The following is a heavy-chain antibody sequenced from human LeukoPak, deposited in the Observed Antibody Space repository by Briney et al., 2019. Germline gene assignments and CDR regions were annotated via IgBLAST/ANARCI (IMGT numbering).Heavy chain of an antibody. J-gene: IGHJ1*01. CDR1: GYTFTSYG. CDR2: ISAYNGNT. Sequence: ASVKVSCKASGYTFTSYGISWVRQAPGQGLEWMGWISAYNGNTNYAQKLQGRVTVTTDTSTSTAYMELRSLRSDDTAVYYCARSGVGYCSSTSCYGYFQHWARAPWSPSPQ. V-gene: IGHV1-18*01. CDR3: ARSGVGYCSSTSCYGYFQH. D-gene: IGHD2-2*01.